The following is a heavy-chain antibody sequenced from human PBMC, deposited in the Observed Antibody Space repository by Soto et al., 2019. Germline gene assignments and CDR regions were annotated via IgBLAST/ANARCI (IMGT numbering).Heavy chain of an antibody. V-gene: IGHV3-23*01. CDR3: AKKVNSGPGSQYFDY. Sequence: GGSLRLSCAASGFTFSSYSMSWVRQAAGKGLEWVSGFRTGGDDGTTYYADSVKGRFTISSDNSKNTLFLQMNSLSAEDTAIYYCAKKVNSGPGSQYFDYWGQGTLVTVSS. D-gene: IGHD3-10*01. CDR2: FRTGGDDGTT. J-gene: IGHJ4*02. CDR1: GFTFSSYS.